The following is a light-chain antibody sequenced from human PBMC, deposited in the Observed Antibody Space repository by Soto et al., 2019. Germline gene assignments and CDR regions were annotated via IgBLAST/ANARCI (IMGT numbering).Light chain of an antibody. CDR1: QGIGTY. CDR2: AAS. J-gene: IGKJ3*01. Sequence: IQMTQSPSSLSASVGDRVTITCWARQGIGTYLAWYQQKPGRAPKLLIYAASNLQSGVPSRFSGSGSGTDFTLTISSLQPEDFAIYYCQQVNTSPFTFGPGTKVNIK. V-gene: IGKV1-9*01. CDR3: QQVNTSPFT.